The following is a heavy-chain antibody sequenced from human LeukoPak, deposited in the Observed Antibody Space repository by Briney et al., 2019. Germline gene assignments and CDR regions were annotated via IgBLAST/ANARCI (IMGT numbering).Heavy chain of an antibody. CDR1: GGTFSSYA. D-gene: IGHD3-10*01. CDR2: IIPILGIA. Sequence: ASVKVSCKASGGTFSSYAISWVRQAPGQGLEWMGRIIPILGIANYAQRFQGRVTITADKSTSTAYMELSSLRSEDTAVYYCARDLEYYYGSGSYYPPPGYWGQGTLVTVSS. CDR3: ARDLEYYYGSGSYYPPPGY. J-gene: IGHJ4*02. V-gene: IGHV1-69*04.